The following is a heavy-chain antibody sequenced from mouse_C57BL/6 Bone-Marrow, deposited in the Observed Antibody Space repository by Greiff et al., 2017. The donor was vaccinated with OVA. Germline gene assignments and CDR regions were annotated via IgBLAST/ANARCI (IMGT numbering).Heavy chain of an antibody. V-gene: IGHV1-18*01. CDR2: INPNNGGT. CDR3: ARGDYYGSSLGFAY. J-gene: IGHJ3*01. CDR1: GYTFTDYN. Sequence: VQLQQSGPELVKPGASVKIPCKASGYTFTDYNMDWVKQSHGKSLEWIGDINPNNGGTIYNQKFKGKATLTVDKSSSTAYMELRSLTSEDTAVDYCARGDYYGSSLGFAYWGQGTLVTVSA. D-gene: IGHD1-1*01.